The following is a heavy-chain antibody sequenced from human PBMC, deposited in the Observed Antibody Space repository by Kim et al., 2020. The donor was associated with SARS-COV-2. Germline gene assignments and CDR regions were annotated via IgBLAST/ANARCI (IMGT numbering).Heavy chain of an antibody. Sequence: GGSLRLSCAASGFTFSDYYMSWIRQAPGKGLEWVSYISSSGSTIYYADSVKGRFTISRDNAKNSLYLQMNSLRAEDTAVYYCASGRRWGTLSRKTTVTNYYYGMDVWGQGTTVTVSS. D-gene: IGHD4-17*01. CDR2: ISSSGSTI. V-gene: IGHV3-11*01. J-gene: IGHJ6*02. CDR3: ASGRRWGTLSRKTTVTNYYYGMDV. CDR1: GFTFSDYY.